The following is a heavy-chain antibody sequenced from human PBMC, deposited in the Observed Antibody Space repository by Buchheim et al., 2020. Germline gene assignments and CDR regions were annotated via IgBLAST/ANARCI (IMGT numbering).Heavy chain of an antibody. Sequence: EVLLLESGGGLVPPGGSLRVSCAASGFTFRAYPMSWVRQAPGKGLEWVCAISAGGETPYYADSVKGRFTISRDNSKNTLHLQMNILGAEDTAVYYCAKEYRSDWTGFDYWGQG. D-gene: IGHD6-19*01. J-gene: IGHJ4*02. CDR1: GFTFRAYP. V-gene: IGHV3-23*01. CDR2: ISAGGETP. CDR3: AKEYRSDWTGFDY.